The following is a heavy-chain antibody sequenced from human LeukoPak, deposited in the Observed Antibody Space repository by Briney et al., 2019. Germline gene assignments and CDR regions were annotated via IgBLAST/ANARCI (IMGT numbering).Heavy chain of an antibody. V-gene: IGHV2-5*01. J-gene: IGHJ4*02. Sequence: SGPTLVKPTQTRTLTCTFSGLSLSTSGVGVGWIRQPPGKALEWLALIYWNDDKRYSPSLKSRLTITKDTSKNQVVLTMTNMDPVDTATYYCAHTHRTDCSSTSCLSPFDYWGQGTLVTVSS. D-gene: IGHD2-2*01. CDR3: AHTHRTDCSSTSCLSPFDY. CDR2: IYWNDDK. CDR1: GLSLSTSGVG.